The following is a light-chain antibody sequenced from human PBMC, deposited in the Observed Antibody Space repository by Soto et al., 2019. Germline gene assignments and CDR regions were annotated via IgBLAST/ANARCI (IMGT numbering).Light chain of an antibody. Sequence: DIEMTQSPSTLSASVGDRVTITCWASQSISHWLAWHQQKPGKAPKLLIYKASTLESGVPSRFSGSGSGTEFTLTISSLQPDDFATYYCQQYNSYRTFGQGTKVDIK. CDR2: KAS. J-gene: IGKJ1*01. CDR3: QQYNSYRT. CDR1: QSISHW. V-gene: IGKV1-5*03.